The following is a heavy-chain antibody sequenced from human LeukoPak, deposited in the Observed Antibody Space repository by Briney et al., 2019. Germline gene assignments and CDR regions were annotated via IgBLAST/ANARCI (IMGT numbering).Heavy chain of an antibody. D-gene: IGHD4-17*01. V-gene: IGHV1-2*02. CDR3: ARDHGDYAQYNWFDP. Sequence: ASVKVSCKASGYTFTGYYMHWVRQAPGQGLEWLGWINPNSGGTKYAQKFQGRVTMTRDTSIRTAYMELSGLRSDDTAVYYCARDHGDYAQYNWFDPWGQGTLVTVSS. CDR2: INPNSGGT. J-gene: IGHJ5*02. CDR1: GYTFTGYY.